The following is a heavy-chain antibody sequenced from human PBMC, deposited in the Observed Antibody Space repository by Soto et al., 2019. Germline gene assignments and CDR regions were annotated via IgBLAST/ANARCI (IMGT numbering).Heavy chain of an antibody. V-gene: IGHV3-7*05. Sequence: GGSLRLSCAASGFTFSSYWMSWVRQAPGKGLEWVANIKQDGSEKYYVDSVKGRFTISRDNAKNSLYLQMNSLRAEDTAVYYCARAEGIAAAGYYFDYWGQGTLVTVSS. CDR2: IKQDGSEK. J-gene: IGHJ4*02. CDR3: ARAEGIAAAGYYFDY. D-gene: IGHD6-13*01. CDR1: GFTFSSYW.